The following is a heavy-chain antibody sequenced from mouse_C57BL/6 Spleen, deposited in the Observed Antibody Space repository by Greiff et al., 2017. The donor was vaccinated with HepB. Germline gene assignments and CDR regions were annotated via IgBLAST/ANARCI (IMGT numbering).Heavy chain of an antibody. CDR2: IDPSDSYT. D-gene: IGHD2-10*02. CDR3: ARRGYGKGYAMDY. CDR1: GYTFTSYW. Sequence: QVQLQQSGAELVMPGASVKLSCKASGYTFTSYWMHWVKQRPGQGLEWIGEIDPSDSYTNYNQKFKGKSTLTVDKSSSTAYMQLSSLTSEDSAVYYCARRGYGKGYAMDYWGQGTSVTVSS. V-gene: IGHV1-69*01. J-gene: IGHJ4*01.